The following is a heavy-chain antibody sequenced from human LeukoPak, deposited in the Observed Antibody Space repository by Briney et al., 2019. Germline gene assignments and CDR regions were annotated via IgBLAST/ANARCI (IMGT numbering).Heavy chain of an antibody. CDR2: IYYSGST. D-gene: IGHD2-15*01. CDR1: GGSISSYY. V-gene: IGHV4-59*01. J-gene: IGHJ3*02. CDR3: ARDPGMAVGSAFDI. Sequence: SETLSLTCTVSGGSISSYYWSWIRQPPGKGLEWIGYIYYSGSTNYNPSLKSRVTISVDTSKNQFSLKLSSVTAADTAVYYCARDPGMAVGSAFDIRGQGTMVTVSS.